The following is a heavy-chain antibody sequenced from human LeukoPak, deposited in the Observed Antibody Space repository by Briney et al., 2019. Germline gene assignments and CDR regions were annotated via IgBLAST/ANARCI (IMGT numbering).Heavy chain of an antibody. Sequence: SETLSLTCAVYGGSFSGYYWSWIRQPLGKGLEWIGGINHSGSTNYNPSLKSRVTMSVDTSKNQFSLKLSSVTAADTAVYYCARGLYFWSGYYPLGRRSWFDPWGQGTLVTVSS. CDR2: INHSGST. V-gene: IGHV4-34*01. CDR1: GGSFSGYY. CDR3: ARGLYFWSGYYPLGRRSWFDP. J-gene: IGHJ5*02. D-gene: IGHD3-3*01.